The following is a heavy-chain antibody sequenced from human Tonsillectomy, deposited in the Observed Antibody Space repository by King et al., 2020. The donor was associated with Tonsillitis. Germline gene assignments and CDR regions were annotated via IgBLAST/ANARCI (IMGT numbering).Heavy chain of an antibody. CDR1: GFTFSSYA. Sequence: EVQLVQSGGGLVQPGGSLRLSCAASGFTFSSYAMSWVRQAPGKGLEWVSAISGSAGTNYADSVKGRFTISRDNSKNTLYLQMNSLRAEDTAVYYCAKGGSTSAYDYYYYYYGMDVWGQGTTVTVSS. D-gene: IGHD2-2*01. V-gene: IGHV3-23*04. CDR3: AKGGSTSAYDYYYYYYGMDV. CDR2: ISGSAGT. J-gene: IGHJ6*02.